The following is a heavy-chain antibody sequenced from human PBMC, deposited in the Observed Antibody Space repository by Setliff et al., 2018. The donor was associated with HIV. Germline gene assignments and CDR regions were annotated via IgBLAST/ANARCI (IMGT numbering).Heavy chain of an antibody. V-gene: IGHV4-39*07. D-gene: IGHD6-19*01. CDR1: GGSISSSSYY. CDR3: ARDLYSSGWYGLYYYGMDV. J-gene: IGHJ6*02. Sequence: PSETLSLTCTVSGGSISSSSYYWGWIRQPPVKGLEWIGSIYYSGSTYYNPSLKSRVTISVDTSKSQFSLKLSSVTAADTAVYYCARDLYSSGWYGLYYYGMDVWGQGTTVTVSS. CDR2: IYYSGST.